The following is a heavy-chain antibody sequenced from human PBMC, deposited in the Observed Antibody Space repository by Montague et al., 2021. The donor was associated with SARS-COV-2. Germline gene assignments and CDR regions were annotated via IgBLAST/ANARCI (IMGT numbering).Heavy chain of an antibody. CDR3: ARDVRYYYDQ. J-gene: IGHJ4*02. V-gene: IGHV4-59*01. CDR1: GGSMSSYH. D-gene: IGHD3-10*01. Sequence: SDALSLTCSVSGGSMSSYHWVWIRQPPGKGLEWIGYVSYRESTNYNLSLKSRVTISLDTSKNRFSLRVTSVIAADTAVYYCARDVRYYYDQWGQGILVTVSS. CDR2: VSYREST.